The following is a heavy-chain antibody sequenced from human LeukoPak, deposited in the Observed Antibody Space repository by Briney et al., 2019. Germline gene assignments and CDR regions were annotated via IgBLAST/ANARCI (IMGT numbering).Heavy chain of an antibody. Sequence: GGSLRLSCAASGFTFSNYAMSWVRQAPGKGLEWVSGISGGGGTTNYADSVKGRFTISRDNSKNMLYLQMNSLRAEDTAVYYCARPMTTVTSIDYWGQGTLVTVSS. V-gene: IGHV3-23*01. CDR1: GFTFSNYA. J-gene: IGHJ4*02. D-gene: IGHD4-17*01. CDR3: ARPMTTVTSIDY. CDR2: ISGGGGTT.